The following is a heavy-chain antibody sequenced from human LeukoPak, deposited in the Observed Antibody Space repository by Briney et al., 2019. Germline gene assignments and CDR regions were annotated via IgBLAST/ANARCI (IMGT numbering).Heavy chain of an antibody. CDR2: INPNSGGT. D-gene: IGHD3-10*01. CDR1: GYTFTGYY. CDR3: ARGQYQGVIGVRPFDY. Sequence: ASVKVSCKASGYTFTGYYMHWVRQAPGQGLEWMGWINPNSGGTNYAQKFQGRVTMTRDMSTSTVYMELSSLRSEDTAVYYCARGQYQGVIGVRPFDYWGQGTLVTVSS. J-gene: IGHJ4*02. V-gene: IGHV1-2*02.